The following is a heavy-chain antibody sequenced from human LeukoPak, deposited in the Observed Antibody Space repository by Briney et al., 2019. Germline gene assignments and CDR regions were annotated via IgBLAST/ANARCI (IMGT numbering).Heavy chain of an antibody. CDR3: AKDSEWELLRSFDY. CDR1: GFTFSRYW. V-gene: IGHV3-9*01. Sequence: GGSLRLSCAASGFTFSRYWMHWVRQAPGKGLEWVSGISWNSGSIGYADSVKGRFTISRDNAKNSLYLQMNSLRAEDTALYYCAKDSEWELLRSFDYWGQGTLVTVSS. CDR2: ISWNSGSI. J-gene: IGHJ4*02. D-gene: IGHD1-26*01.